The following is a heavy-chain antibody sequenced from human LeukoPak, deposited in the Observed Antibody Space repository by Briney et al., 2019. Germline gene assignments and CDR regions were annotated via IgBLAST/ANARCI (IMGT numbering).Heavy chain of an antibody. CDR3: ARDASSGWFPYYYYYMDV. Sequence: PSETLSLTCTVPGGSISSYYWSWIRQPAGKGLEWIGRIYTSGSTNYNPSLKSRVTMSVDASKNQFSLKLSSVTAADTAVYYCARDASSGWFPYYYYYMDVWGKGTTVTVSS. CDR2: IYTSGST. J-gene: IGHJ6*03. CDR1: GGSISSYY. D-gene: IGHD6-19*01. V-gene: IGHV4-4*07.